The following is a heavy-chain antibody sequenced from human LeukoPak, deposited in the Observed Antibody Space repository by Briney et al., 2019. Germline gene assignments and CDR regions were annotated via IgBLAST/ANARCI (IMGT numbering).Heavy chain of an antibody. V-gene: IGHV3-7*01. CDR3: ARGSWYGFY. CDR2: IKQDGSEK. Sequence: GGSLRLSCAASGFSFSSYWMSWVRQAPGKGLEWVANIKQDGSEKYHVDSVKGRFTISRDNAKNSLYLQMNSLRAEDTAVYFCARGSWYGFYWGRGTLVTVSS. D-gene: IGHD6-13*01. J-gene: IGHJ4*02. CDR1: GFSFSSYW.